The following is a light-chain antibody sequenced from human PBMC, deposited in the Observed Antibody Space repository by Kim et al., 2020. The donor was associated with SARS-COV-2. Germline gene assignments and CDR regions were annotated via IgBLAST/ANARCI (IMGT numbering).Light chain of an antibody. J-gene: IGKJ5*01. V-gene: IGKV2-28*01. Sequence: PAAVSCRSSQSLPHSNRYSYLAWYLQKPGQSPQLLIYLGSSRASGVPDRFSGDGSETDFTLNISRVEAEDVGVYYCMQDLQNPPTFGQGTRLEIK. CDR3: MQDLQNPPT. CDR1: QSLPHSNRYSY. CDR2: LGS.